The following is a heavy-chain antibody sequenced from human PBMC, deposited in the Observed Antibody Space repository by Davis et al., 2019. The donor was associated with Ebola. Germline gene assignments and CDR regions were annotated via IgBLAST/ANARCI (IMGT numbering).Heavy chain of an antibody. CDR3: ARQQGDFTMIVVVMFWYFDL. Sequence: MPSETLSLTCTVSGGSISSSSYYWGWIRQPPGKGLEWIGSIYYSGSTYYNPSLKSRVTISVDTSKNQFSLKLSSVTAADTAVYYCARQQGDFTMIVVVMFWYFDLWGRGTLVTVSS. V-gene: IGHV4-39*01. CDR1: GGSISSSSYY. D-gene: IGHD3-22*01. CDR2: IYYSGST. J-gene: IGHJ2*01.